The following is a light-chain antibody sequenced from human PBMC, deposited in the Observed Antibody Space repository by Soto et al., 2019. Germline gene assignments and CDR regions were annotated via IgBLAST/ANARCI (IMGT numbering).Light chain of an antibody. CDR2: DVS. V-gene: IGLV2-14*01. CDR3: SSYTSSSTLLYV. Sequence: QSALTQPASVSGSPGQSITISCTGTSSDVGGYNYVSWYQQHPGKAPKLMIYDVSNRPSGVSNRFYGSKSGNTAYLTISGLQAEDEADYYCSSYTSSSTLLYVFGTGTKLTVL. J-gene: IGLJ1*01. CDR1: SSDVGGYNY.